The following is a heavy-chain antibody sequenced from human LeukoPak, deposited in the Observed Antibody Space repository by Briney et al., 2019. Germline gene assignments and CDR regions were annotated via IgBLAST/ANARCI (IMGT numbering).Heavy chain of an antibody. CDR3: ARGTYYYGSGSFWYFDY. CDR2: IIPIFGTA. CDR1: GGTFSSYA. D-gene: IGHD3-10*01. Sequence: SVKISCKASGGTFSSYAISWVRQAPGQGLEWIGGIIPIFGTANYAQKFQGRVTITTDESTSTAYMELSSLRSEDTAVYYCARGTYYYGSGSFWYFDYWGQGTLVTVSS. V-gene: IGHV1-69*05. J-gene: IGHJ4*02.